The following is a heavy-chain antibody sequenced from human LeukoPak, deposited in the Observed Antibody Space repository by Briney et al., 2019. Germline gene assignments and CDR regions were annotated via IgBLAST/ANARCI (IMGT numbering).Heavy chain of an antibody. CDR3: ARRIQGMAPYYFDY. CDR2: INSDGDST. CDR1: GFTLCRYH. J-gene: IGHJ4*02. V-gene: IGHV3-74*01. D-gene: IGHD5-24*01. Sequence: GGPLRLSCTASGFTLCRYHMHWLPQAPGKALVWVSRINSDGDSTSYADSVKGRFTISRDNAKNTLYLQMNSLRAEDTAVYYCARRIQGMAPYYFDYWGQGTLVTVSS.